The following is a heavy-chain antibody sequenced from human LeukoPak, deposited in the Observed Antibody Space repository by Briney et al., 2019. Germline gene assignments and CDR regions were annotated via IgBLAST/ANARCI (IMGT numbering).Heavy chain of an antibody. CDR2: ISAYNGNT. V-gene: IGHV1-18*01. Sequence: ASVKVSCKASGYTFTSYGISWVRQAPGQGLEWMGWISAYNGNTNYAQRVQGRVTITTDTSTSTAYMELSSLRSDDTAVYYCAAQGDFWSGSAFDCWGQGTLVTVSS. D-gene: IGHD3-3*01. J-gene: IGHJ4*02. CDR1: GYTFTSYG. CDR3: AAQGDFWSGSAFDC.